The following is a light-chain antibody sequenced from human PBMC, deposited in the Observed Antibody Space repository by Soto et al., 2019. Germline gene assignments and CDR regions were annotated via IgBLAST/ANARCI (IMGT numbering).Light chain of an antibody. CDR3: TSWTTSTTMI. CDR2: DVN. CDR1: PGDIGAYNF. Sequence: QSALTQPASVSGSPGQSITISCTGTPGDIGAYNFVSWYQQHPGEVPKLMLYDVNVRPSGVSNRFSGSKSGNTASLTISGLQAEDEADYYCTSWTTSTTMIFGGGTKLTVL. V-gene: IGLV2-14*03. J-gene: IGLJ2*01.